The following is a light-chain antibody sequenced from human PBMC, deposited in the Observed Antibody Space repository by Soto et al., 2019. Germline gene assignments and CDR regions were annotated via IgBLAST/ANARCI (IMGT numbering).Light chain of an antibody. CDR3: QQYNDWPPIT. CDR1: QSIRSN. V-gene: IGKV3-15*01. Sequence: EIVLTQSPATLSVSQGERATLACRASQSIRSNLAWYQQKPGQAPRLLIYYASIRATGIPARFSGSGSGTEFTLTISSLQSEDFAVYYCQQYNDWPPITFGQGTRLEIK. J-gene: IGKJ5*01. CDR2: YAS.